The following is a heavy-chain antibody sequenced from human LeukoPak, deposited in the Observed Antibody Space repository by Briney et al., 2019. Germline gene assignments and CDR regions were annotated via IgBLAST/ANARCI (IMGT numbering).Heavy chain of an antibody. D-gene: IGHD2-8*01. CDR2: IIPIFGTA. V-gene: IGHV1-69*13. J-gene: IGHJ6*03. Sequence: SGKVSCKASGGTFSSYAISWVRQAPGQGLEWMGGIIPIFGTANYAQKFQGRVTITADESTSTAYMELSSLRSEDTAVYYCARDLLNRVEPYYYMDVWGKGTTVIVSS. CDR1: GGTFSSYA. CDR3: ARDLLNRVEPYYYMDV.